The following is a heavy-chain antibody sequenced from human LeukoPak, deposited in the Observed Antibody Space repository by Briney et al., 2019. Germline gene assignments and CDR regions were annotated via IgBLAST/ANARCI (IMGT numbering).Heavy chain of an antibody. D-gene: IGHD3-22*01. J-gene: IGHJ4*02. CDR1: GYTFTSYG. Sequence: ASVKVSCKASGYTFTSYGISWVRQAPGQGLEWMGWISAYNGNTNYAQKLQGRVTMTTDTSTSTAYMELRSLRSDDTAVYYCARAKDYYDSSGYFLDWGQGTLVTVSS. CDR2: ISAYNGNT. V-gene: IGHV1-18*01. CDR3: ARAKDYYDSSGYFLD.